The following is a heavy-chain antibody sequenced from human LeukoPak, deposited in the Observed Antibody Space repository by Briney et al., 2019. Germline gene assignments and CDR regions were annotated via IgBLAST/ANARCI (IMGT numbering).Heavy chain of an antibody. J-gene: IGHJ5*02. V-gene: IGHV4-34*01. CDR2: INHSGST. Sequence: SETLSLTCAVYGGSFSGYYWSWIRQPPGKGLEWIGEINHSGSTNYNPSLKSRVTISVDSSKNQFSLKLSSVTAADTAVYYCGRGFGYGYPWGQGTLVTVSS. CDR1: GGSFSGYY. CDR3: GRGFGYGYP. D-gene: IGHD5-18*01.